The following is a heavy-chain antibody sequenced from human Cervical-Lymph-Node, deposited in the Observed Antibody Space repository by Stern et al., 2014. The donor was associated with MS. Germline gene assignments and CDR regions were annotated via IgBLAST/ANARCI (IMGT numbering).Heavy chain of an antibody. Sequence: QVQLVQSGAEVKKPGASVKVSCRASGYDFTDHYMHWVRQAPGQGLEWMGWINPKTGATIYAQKFQGRVTLTRDTSNSTAYMEVGSLRSDETAVFYCVRIWHFGTSPADDWGQGTMVTVSS. J-gene: IGHJ3*01. V-gene: IGHV1-2*02. CDR3: VRIWHFGTSPADD. CDR2: INPKTGAT. CDR1: GYDFTDHY. D-gene: IGHD1/OR15-1a*01.